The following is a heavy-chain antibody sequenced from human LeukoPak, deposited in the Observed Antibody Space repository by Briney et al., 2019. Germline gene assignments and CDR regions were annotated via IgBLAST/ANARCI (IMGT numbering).Heavy chain of an antibody. Sequence: SETLSLTCAVYGGSFSGYYWSWIRQPPGKGLEWIGEINHSESTNYNPSLKSRVTISVDTSKNQFSLKLSSVTAADTAVYYCARLGDYVWGSYRYRPGWFDPWGQGTLVTVSS. V-gene: IGHV4-34*01. CDR1: GGSFSGYY. CDR3: ARLGDYVWGSYRYRPGWFDP. D-gene: IGHD3-16*02. J-gene: IGHJ5*02. CDR2: INHSEST.